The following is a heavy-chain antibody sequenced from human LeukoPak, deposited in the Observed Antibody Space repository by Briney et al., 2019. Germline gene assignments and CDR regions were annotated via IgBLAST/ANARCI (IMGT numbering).Heavy chain of an antibody. Sequence: SETLSLTCTVSGGSISSYYWSWIRQPPGKGLEWIGYIYYSGSTNYNPSLKSRVTISVGTSKNQFSLKLSSVTAADTAVYYCARDPGYSYGAYYYYGMDVWGKGTTVTVSS. V-gene: IGHV4-59*01. D-gene: IGHD5-18*01. J-gene: IGHJ6*04. CDR3: ARDPGYSYGAYYYYGMDV. CDR1: GGSISSYY. CDR2: IYYSGST.